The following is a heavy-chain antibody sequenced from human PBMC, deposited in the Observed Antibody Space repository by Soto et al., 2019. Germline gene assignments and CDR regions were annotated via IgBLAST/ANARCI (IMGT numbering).Heavy chain of an antibody. CDR1: GFSFSSNW. J-gene: IGHJ4*02. CDR3: FNVAFGY. V-gene: IGHV3-7*01. Sequence: GGSLRLSCTASGFSFSSNWMSWVRQAPGKGPEWVANINQDGSEKYCADSVKGRFTISRDNAKDSLYLQMDSLRVEDTALYYCFNVAFGYWGRGTLVTVSS. CDR2: INQDGSEK.